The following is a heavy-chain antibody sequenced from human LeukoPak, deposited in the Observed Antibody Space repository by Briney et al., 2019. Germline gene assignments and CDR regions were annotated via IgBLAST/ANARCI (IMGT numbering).Heavy chain of an antibody. CDR1: GYTFTSYG. J-gene: IGHJ5*02. D-gene: IGHD3-10*01. CDR3: ARGGHRRYYYTSGSAFDP. V-gene: IGHV1-18*01. CDR2: ISAYNGNT. Sequence: SVKVSCKASGYTFTSYGISWVRQAPGQGLEWMGWISAYNGNTNYAQKLQGRVTITRDTSTSTAYMELKSLRSDDTAVYYCARGGHRRYYYTSGSAFDPWGQGTLVTVSS.